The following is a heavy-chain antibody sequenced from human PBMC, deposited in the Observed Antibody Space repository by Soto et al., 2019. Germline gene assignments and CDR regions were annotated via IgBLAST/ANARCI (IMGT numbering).Heavy chain of an antibody. Sequence: GGSLRLSCAASGFTFSSYSMNWVRQAPGKGLEWVSSISSSSSYIYYADSVKGRFTISRDNAKNSLYLQMNSLRAEDTAVYYCARDQEQWLVRGFEAPSSYYYYYGMDVWGQGTTVTVSS. CDR2: ISSSSSYI. V-gene: IGHV3-21*01. J-gene: IGHJ6*02. CDR1: GFTFSSYS. D-gene: IGHD6-19*01. CDR3: ARDQEQWLVRGFEAPSSYYYYYGMDV.